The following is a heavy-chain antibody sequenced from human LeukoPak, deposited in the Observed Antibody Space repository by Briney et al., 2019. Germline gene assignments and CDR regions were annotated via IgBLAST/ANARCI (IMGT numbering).Heavy chain of an antibody. CDR1: GFTFSDYS. J-gene: IGHJ4*02. Sequence: AGSLRLSCAASGFTFSDYSMTWVRQAPGKGLVCISYIGIDSSNTNYAASVKGRFTISGNKAKNSLYLQMNSLRVEATAVYYCARDYKYAFDNWGQGTLVTVSS. CDR3: ARDYKYAFDN. D-gene: IGHD5-24*01. V-gene: IGHV3-48*01. CDR2: IGIDSSNT.